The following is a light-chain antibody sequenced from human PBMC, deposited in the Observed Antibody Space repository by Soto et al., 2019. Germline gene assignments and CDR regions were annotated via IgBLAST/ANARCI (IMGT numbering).Light chain of an antibody. V-gene: IGKV1-5*03. CDR3: QQYSNYSYT. J-gene: IGKJ2*01. CDR1: QTTTNW. Sequence: DIQMTQSPSTLSASVGDRVTITCRASQTTTNWLAWYQQKPGKAPKLLIYKTSSLESGVPSRFSGSGSGTEFTLTISSLQPDDFASYYCQQYSNYSYTFGQGTKLEI. CDR2: KTS.